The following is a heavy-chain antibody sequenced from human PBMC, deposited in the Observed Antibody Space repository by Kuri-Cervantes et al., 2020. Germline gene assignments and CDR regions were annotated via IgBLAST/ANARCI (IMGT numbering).Heavy chain of an antibody. CDR3: ARSAYGSGSYNY. Sequence: SETLSLTCTVSGGSISSYYWNWIRQPPGKGLEWIGYIYYSGSTNYNPSLKSRVTISVDTSKNQFSLKLSSVTAADTAVYYCARSAYGSGSYNYWGQGTLVTVSS. V-gene: IGHV4-59*01. J-gene: IGHJ4*02. CDR1: GGSISSYY. CDR2: IYYSGST. D-gene: IGHD3-10*01.